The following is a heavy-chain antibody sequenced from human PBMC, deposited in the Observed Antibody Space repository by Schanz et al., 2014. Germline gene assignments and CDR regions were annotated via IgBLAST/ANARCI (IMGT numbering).Heavy chain of an antibody. Sequence: QLVGSGGGLIQPGGSLRLSCTASGFAFSSYCMNWVRQAPGKGLEWVSYISSSATTIYYADSVKGRFIISRDNAKTSLFLQMNSLRVEATAVYECARANYRRKRDFDCWGRGTLVTVSS. CDR3: ARANYRRKRDFDC. D-gene: IGHD3-10*01. CDR1: GFAFSSYC. J-gene: IGHJ4*02. V-gene: IGHV3-48*01. CDR2: ISSSATTI.